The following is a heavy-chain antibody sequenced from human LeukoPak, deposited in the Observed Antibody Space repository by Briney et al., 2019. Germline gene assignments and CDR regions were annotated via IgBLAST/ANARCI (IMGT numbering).Heavy chain of an antibody. J-gene: IGHJ6*02. CDR1: GGSISSYY. CDR2: IYYSGST. Sequence: SETLSLTCTVSGGSISSYYWSWIRQPPGKGLEWIGYIYYSGSTNYNPSLKSRVTISVDTSKNQFSLKLRSVTAADSAVYYCARTGYSSDYYGMDVWGRGPPSPSP. CDR3: ARTGYSSDYYGMDV. V-gene: IGHV4-59*01. D-gene: IGHD6-19*01.